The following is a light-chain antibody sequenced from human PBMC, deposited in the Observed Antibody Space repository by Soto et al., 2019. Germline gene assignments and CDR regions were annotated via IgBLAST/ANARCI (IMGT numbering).Light chain of an antibody. J-gene: IGKJ4*01. Sequence: EIVLTQSPGTLSLSPGERATLSCRASQSVSSNYLAWFQQKPGQAPRFVIYDASSRATGIPDRFSGSGSGTDFTLTISRLEPEDFAVYYCQQYGSSPLTFGGGTKLEIK. CDR1: QSVSSNY. V-gene: IGKV3-20*01. CDR3: QQYGSSPLT. CDR2: DAS.